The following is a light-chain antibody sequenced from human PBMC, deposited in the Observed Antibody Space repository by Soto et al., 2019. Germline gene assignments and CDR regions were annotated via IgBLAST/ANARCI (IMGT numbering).Light chain of an antibody. CDR1: QSVTTW. CDR3: QQLNSYPRT. V-gene: IGKV1-5*03. Sequence: DIQMTQSPSTLSASVGDRVTITCRASQSVTTWLAWYQQKPGKAPKLLIYKASTLKSGVPSRFSGSGSGTEFTLTISSLQPEDFATYYCQQLNSYPRTFGQGTKVDTK. J-gene: IGKJ1*01. CDR2: KAS.